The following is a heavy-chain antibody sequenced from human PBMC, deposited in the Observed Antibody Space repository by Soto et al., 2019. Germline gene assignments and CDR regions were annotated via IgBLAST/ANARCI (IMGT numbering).Heavy chain of an antibody. Sequence: SETLSLTCAVSGGSVSSNNYWRWVRQPPGKGLEWIGEIYHSGSTNYNPSLESRVTISVDNSKNQFSLRLNSVTAADTAVYYCARWVVPAATGALDMWGQGTMVTVS. J-gene: IGHJ3*02. CDR3: ARWVVPAATGALDM. CDR2: IYHSGST. D-gene: IGHD2-2*01. CDR1: GGSVSSNNY. V-gene: IGHV4-4*02.